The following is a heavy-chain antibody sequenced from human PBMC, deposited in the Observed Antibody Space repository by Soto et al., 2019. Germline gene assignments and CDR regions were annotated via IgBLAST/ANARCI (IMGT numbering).Heavy chain of an antibody. Sequence: GGSLRLSCAASGFTFSDYYMSWIRQAPGKGLEWVSYISSSGSTIYYADSVKGRFTISRDNAKNSLYLQMNSLRAEDTAVYYCARTVVPAATREQWFDPCGQGTLVTVSS. V-gene: IGHV3-11*01. CDR3: ARTVVPAATREQWFDP. D-gene: IGHD2-2*01. J-gene: IGHJ5*02. CDR1: GFTFSDYY. CDR2: ISSSGSTI.